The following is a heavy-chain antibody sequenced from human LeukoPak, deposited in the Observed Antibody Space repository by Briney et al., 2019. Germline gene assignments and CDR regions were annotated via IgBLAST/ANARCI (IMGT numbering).Heavy chain of an antibody. D-gene: IGHD2-2*01. CDR1: GFTFSSYA. CDR2: ISYDGSNK. J-gene: IGHJ4*02. CDR3: ARVYPGIVVVPAANTYFDY. Sequence: GGSLRLSCAASGFTFSSYAMHWVRQAPGKGLEWVAVISYDGSNKYYADSVKGRFTISRDNSKNTLYLQMNSLRAEDTAVYYCARVYPGIVVVPAANTYFDYWGQGTLVTVSS. V-gene: IGHV3-30-3*01.